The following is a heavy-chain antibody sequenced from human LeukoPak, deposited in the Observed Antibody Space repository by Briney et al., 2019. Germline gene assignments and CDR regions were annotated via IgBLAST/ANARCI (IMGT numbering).Heavy chain of an antibody. CDR1: GFTFSSYA. CDR3: AKRVYGTGTYYAFDV. J-gene: IGHJ3*01. V-gene: IGHV3-23*01. D-gene: IGHD1-26*01. Sequence: GGSLRLSCAASGFTFSSYAMTWVRQAPGKGLEWVSGISDSGGSTSYADSVRGRFTISRDNSKNTLYLQMNSLRGEDTALYSCAKRVYGTGTYYAFDVWGQGTMVTVSS. CDR2: ISDSGGST.